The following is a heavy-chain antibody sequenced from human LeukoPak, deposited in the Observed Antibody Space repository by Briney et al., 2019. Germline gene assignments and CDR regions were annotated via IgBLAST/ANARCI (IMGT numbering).Heavy chain of an antibody. CDR2: INPSGNSA. Sequence: GASVKVSCKASGYTFTSYYMHWVRQAPGQGLEWMGIINPSGNSASYAQKFQGRVTMTTDTSTSTVYMELSSLRSEDTAVYYCARDYREGYNEFDYWGQGTLVTVSS. J-gene: IGHJ4*02. CDR3: ARDYREGYNEFDY. CDR1: GYTFTSYY. D-gene: IGHD5-24*01. V-gene: IGHV1-46*01.